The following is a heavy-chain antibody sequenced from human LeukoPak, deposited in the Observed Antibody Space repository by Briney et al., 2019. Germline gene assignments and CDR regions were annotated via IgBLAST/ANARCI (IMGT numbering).Heavy chain of an antibody. D-gene: IGHD3-10*01. V-gene: IGHV4-59*12. CDR2: IYYSGST. J-gene: IGHJ3*02. CDR3: AKEKRESGLRAFHI. Sequence: SETLSLTCTVSGGSISSYYWSWIRQPPGKGLEWIGYIYYSGSTNYNPSLKSRVTISVDTSKNHFSLRMTSVTAADTAVYYCAKEKRESGLRAFHIWGQGTMVTVSS. CDR1: GGSISSYY.